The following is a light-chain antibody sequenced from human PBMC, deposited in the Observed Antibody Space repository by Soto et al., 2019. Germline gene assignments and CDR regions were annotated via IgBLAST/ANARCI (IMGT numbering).Light chain of an antibody. V-gene: IGKV1-5*03. J-gene: IGKJ4*01. CDR1: QSISSW. CDR2: KAS. Sequence: DIQMTQFPATLSESVGDRVTITCRASQSISSWLAWYQQKPGKAPKLLIYKASSLESGVPSRFSGSGSGTEFTLTISSLQPDDFATYYCQQYNSYSPLTFGGGTKVDIK. CDR3: QQYNSYSPLT.